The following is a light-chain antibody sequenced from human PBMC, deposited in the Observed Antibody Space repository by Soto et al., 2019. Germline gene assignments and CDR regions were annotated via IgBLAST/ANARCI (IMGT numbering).Light chain of an antibody. V-gene: IGKV1-5*03. J-gene: IGKJ1*01. Sequence: DIQMTQSPSTLSASVGDRVTITCRASQSISSWLAWYQQKPGKAPKLLIYKASSLESGVPSRFSGSGFGTEFTLTISSLQPDDFATYYCQQYNSYSWTVGQGTKVEIK. CDR2: KAS. CDR3: QQYNSYSWT. CDR1: QSISSW.